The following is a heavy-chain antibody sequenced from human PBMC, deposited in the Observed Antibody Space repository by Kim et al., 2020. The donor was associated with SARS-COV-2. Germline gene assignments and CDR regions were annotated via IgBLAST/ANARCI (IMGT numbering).Heavy chain of an antibody. CDR2: INHSGST. J-gene: IGHJ2*01. V-gene: IGHV4-34*01. D-gene: IGHD2-15*01. CDR1: GGSFSGYY. CDR3: ARGGDIVVVVAAPDWYFDL. Sequence: SETLSLTCAVYGGSFSGYYWSWIRQPPGKGLEWIGEINHSGSTNYNPSLKNRVTISVDTSKNQFSLKLSSVTAADTAVYYCARGGDIVVVVAAPDWYFDLWGRGTLVTVSS.